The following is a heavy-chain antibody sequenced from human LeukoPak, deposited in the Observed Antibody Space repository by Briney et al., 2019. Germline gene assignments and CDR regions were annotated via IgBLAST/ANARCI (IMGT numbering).Heavy chain of an antibody. CDR3: AKLDHYYDSSGYSDY. V-gene: IGHV3-23*01. Sequence: PGGSLRLSCAASGFTFSSYAMSWVRQAPGKGLEWVSAISGSGGSTYYADSVKGRFTISRDNSKNTLYLQMNSLRAEDTAVYYCAKLDHYYDSSGYSDYWGQGTLVTVSS. CDR1: GFTFSSYA. CDR2: ISGSGGST. D-gene: IGHD3-22*01. J-gene: IGHJ4*02.